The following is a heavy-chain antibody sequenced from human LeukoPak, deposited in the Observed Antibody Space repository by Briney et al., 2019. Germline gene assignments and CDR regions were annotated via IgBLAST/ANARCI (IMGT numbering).Heavy chain of an antibody. J-gene: IGHJ4*02. CDR3: ATGSGYYYDH. Sequence: PGGSLRLSCAASGFTFSNYYMHWVRQAPGKGLEWVAVAHHDGSERYYADSVKGRFTISRDNSKNTLYVQMDSLRVEDTAVYYCATGSGYYYDHWGQGTLVTVSS. V-gene: IGHV3-30*02. CDR2: AHHDGSER. D-gene: IGHD3-22*01. CDR1: GFTFSNYY.